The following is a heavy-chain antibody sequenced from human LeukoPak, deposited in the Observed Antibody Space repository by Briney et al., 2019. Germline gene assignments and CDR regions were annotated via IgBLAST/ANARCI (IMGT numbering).Heavy chain of an antibody. Sequence: GGSLRLSCAASGFTFSCYVMSWVRQAPGKGLEWVSGISGSGGSTYHADSVKGRFSISRDNSKNTLFLQMNSLRADDTAVYYCAKGGSGWLFDNWGQEALVTVSS. CDR3: AKGGSGWLFDN. D-gene: IGHD6-19*01. J-gene: IGHJ4*02. CDR1: GFTFSCYV. V-gene: IGHV3-23*01. CDR2: ISGSGGST.